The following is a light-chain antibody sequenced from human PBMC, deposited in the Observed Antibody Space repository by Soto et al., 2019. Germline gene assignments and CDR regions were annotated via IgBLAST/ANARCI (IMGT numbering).Light chain of an antibody. CDR1: QSVGSSY. V-gene: IGKV3-20*01. J-gene: IGKJ4*01. CDR2: GAS. Sequence: EIVLTQSPGTLSLSPGESATLSCRASQSVGSSYLAWYQQKPGQAPRLLIYGASSRATGISDRFSGSGSGTDFTLTISRLEPEDFAVYYWQQYGSSPLTFGGGTKVEIK. CDR3: QQYGSSPLT.